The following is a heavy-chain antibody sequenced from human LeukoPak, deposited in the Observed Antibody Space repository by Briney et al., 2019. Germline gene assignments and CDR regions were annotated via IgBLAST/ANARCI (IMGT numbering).Heavy chain of an antibody. V-gene: IGHV4-4*09. CDR1: GASISSYY. CDR2: LYPSGST. CDR3: VRAPGVLRFLEWLFDY. D-gene: IGHD3-3*01. J-gene: IGHJ4*02. Sequence: SETLSLTCTVSGASISSYYWNWIRQSPGKGLEWIGCLYPSGSTNYNPSLKSRVSISVDTSKNQFSLKLSSVTAADTAVYYCVRAPGVLRFLEWLFDYWGQGTLVTVSS.